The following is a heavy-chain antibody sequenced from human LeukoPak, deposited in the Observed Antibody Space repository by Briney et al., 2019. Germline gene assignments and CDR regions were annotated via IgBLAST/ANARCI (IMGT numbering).Heavy chain of an antibody. CDR1: GFTFSNYG. J-gene: IGHJ5*02. V-gene: IGHV3-23*01. D-gene: IGHD1-14*01. CDR2: MSGSGDRT. Sequence: PGGSLRLSCAGSGFTFSNYGMSWVRQAPGKGLEWVSGMSGSGDRTHYADFVKGRFTISRDNAKNTVYLQMNSLRVEDTAVYYCARDRPHNWFDPWGQGTLVTVSS. CDR3: ARDRPHNWFDP.